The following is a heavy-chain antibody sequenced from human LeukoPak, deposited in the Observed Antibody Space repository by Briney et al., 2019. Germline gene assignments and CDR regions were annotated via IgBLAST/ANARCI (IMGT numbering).Heavy chain of an antibody. Sequence: GGSLRLSCAASGSTFSSYWMSWVRQAPGMGLEWVANINQDGSENYYVDSVKGRFTISRDNANNSLYLHMNSLRAEDTAVYYCARDPPSGYDSPGDWGQGTLVTVSS. CDR3: ARDPPSGYDSPGD. J-gene: IGHJ4*02. D-gene: IGHD3-22*01. V-gene: IGHV3-7*01. CDR2: INQDGSEN. CDR1: GSTFSSYW.